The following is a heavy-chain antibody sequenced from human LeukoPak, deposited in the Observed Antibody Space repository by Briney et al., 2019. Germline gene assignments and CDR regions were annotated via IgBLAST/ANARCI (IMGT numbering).Heavy chain of an antibody. V-gene: IGHV1-8*01. CDR2: MNPNSGNT. J-gene: IGHJ6*02. CDR3: ARGGTMVRGVIIHNYYYYYGMDV. CDR1: GYTFTSYD. Sequence: ASVKVSCKASGYTFTSYDINWVRQATGQGFEWMGWMNPNSGNTGYAQKFQGRVTMTRNTSISTAYMELSSLRSEDTAVYYCARGGTMVRGVIIHNYYYYYGMDVWGQGTTVTVS. D-gene: IGHD3-10*01.